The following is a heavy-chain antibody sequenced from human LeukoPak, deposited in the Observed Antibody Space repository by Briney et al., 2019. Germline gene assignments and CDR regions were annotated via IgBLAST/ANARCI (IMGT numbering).Heavy chain of an antibody. Sequence: GGSLRLSCEASGITFTNAWMNWVRQAPGKGLQWVGRIKTKTDGGTTDYAAPVKGRFTISREDSKNTLYLQMNGLKTEDTAVYYCTTGDCSGDSCYSEYFDYWGQGTLVTVSS. CDR2: IKTKTDGGTT. J-gene: IGHJ4*02. CDR3: TTGDCSGDSCYSEYFDY. CDR1: GITFTNAW. D-gene: IGHD2-15*01. V-gene: IGHV3-15*01.